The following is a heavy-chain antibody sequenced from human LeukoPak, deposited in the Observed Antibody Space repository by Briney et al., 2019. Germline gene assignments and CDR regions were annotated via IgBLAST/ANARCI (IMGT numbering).Heavy chain of an antibody. CDR2: IYYSGST. CDR1: GGSISSSSYY. J-gene: IGHJ3*02. V-gene: IGHV4-39*07. Sequence: PSETLSLTCTVSGGSISSSSYYWGWTRQPPGKGLEWIGSIYYSGSTYYSPSLRSRVTISLDTSRNQFSLKLNSVTAADTAVYYCAKSNGYGLLDIWGQGTMVTVSS. D-gene: IGHD3-10*01. CDR3: AKSNGYGLLDI.